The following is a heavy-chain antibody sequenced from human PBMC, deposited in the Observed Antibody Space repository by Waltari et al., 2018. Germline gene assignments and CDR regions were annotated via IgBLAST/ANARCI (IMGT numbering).Heavy chain of an antibody. CDR1: GGSISSHS. J-gene: IGHJ3*02. V-gene: IGHV4-59*11. CDR2: IYYSGST. D-gene: IGHD3-9*01. CDR3: ARDSMPDILITEGAAGAFEI. Sequence: QVQLQESGPGLVKPSETLSLTCPVSGGSISSHSWSWIRQPPGKGLAGLGYIYYSGSTNYNPSLKSRVTISVDTSKNQFSLKLSSVTAADTAVYYCARDSMPDILITEGAAGAFEIWGQGTMVTVSS.